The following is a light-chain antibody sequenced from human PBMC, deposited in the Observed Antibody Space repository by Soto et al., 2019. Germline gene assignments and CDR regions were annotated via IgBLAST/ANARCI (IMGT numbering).Light chain of an antibody. CDR1: QRISSW. V-gene: IGKV1-5*03. CDR2: KAS. J-gene: IGKJ4*01. Sequence: DIQITQSPSTLSASVGERVTITCRASQRISSWLAWYQQKPGKAPKLLIYKASSLESGVPSRFSGSGSGTEFTLTISSLQPDDFATYYCQQYNSYSLTFGGGTKVEIK. CDR3: QQYNSYSLT.